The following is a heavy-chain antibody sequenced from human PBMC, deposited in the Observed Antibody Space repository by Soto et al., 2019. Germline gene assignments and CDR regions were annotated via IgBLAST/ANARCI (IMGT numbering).Heavy chain of an antibody. J-gene: IGHJ5*02. CDR2: IYYSGST. V-gene: IGHV4-61*01. CDR3: ARAKQQLVLNH. D-gene: IGHD6-13*01. Sequence: SETLSLTCTVSGGSISSGSYYWSWIRQPPGKGLEWIGYIYYSGSTNYNPSLKSRVTISVDTSKNQFSLKLSSVTAADTAVYYCARAKQQLVLNHWGQGTLVTVSS. CDR1: GGSISSGSYY.